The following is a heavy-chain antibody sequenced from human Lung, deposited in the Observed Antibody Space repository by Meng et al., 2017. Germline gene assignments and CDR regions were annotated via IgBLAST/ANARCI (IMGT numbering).Heavy chain of an antibody. J-gene: IGHJ4*02. CDR2: INTNTGNP. V-gene: IGHV7-4-1*02. Sequence: QVQPVQSGSELKKPGASVKVSCKASGYTSTIYGMNLVRQAPGQGLEWMGWINTNTGNPTYVPGFTGRFVFSLDTSVSTAYLQINSLKAEDTAVYYCTSGGYLDYWGQETLVPSPQ. CDR1: GYTSTIYG. D-gene: IGHD3-10*01. CDR3: TSGGYLDY.